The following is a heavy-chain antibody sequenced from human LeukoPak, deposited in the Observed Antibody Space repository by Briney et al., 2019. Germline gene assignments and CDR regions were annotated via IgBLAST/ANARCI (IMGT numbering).Heavy chain of an antibody. V-gene: IGHV3-43*01. CDR2: ISWDGGST. J-gene: IGHJ5*02. CDR1: GFTFDDYT. Sequence: GGSLRLSCAASGFTFDDYTMHWVRQAPGKGLEWVSLISWDGGSTYYPDSVKGRFTISRDNSKNTLYLQMNSLRAEDTAVYYCAKDTAMDSYNWFDPWGQGTLVTVSS. CDR3: AKDTAMDSYNWFDP. D-gene: IGHD5-18*01.